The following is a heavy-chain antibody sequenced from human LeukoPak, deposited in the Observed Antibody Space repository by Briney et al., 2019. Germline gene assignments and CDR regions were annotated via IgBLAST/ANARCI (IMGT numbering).Heavy chain of an antibody. CDR3: ARGGSRPLDY. CDR1: GFTFSNYW. CDR2: INSDGSST. J-gene: IGHJ4*02. D-gene: IGHD3-10*01. V-gene: IGHV3-74*01. Sequence: GGSLRLSCAASGFTFSNYWMHWVRHAPGKGLVWVSRINSDGSSTSYADSVKGRFAISRDTAKNTLYLQMNSLRDEDAAVYFCARGGSRPLDYWGQGTLVTVSS.